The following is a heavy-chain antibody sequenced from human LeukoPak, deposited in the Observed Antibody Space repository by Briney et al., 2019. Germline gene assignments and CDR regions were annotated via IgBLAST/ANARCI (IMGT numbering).Heavy chain of an antibody. V-gene: IGHV4-61*01. Sequence: SQTLSLTCTVSGGALSSGSYYCSWIRQPPGKGLEWIGYIYYSASTNYNPSLKSRVTISVDTSNNQFSLKLSSVTAADTAVYYCARGSRGYSYGWGQGTLVTVSS. J-gene: IGHJ4*02. CDR2: IYYSAST. CDR1: GGALSSGSYY. CDR3: ARGSRGYSYG. D-gene: IGHD5-18*01.